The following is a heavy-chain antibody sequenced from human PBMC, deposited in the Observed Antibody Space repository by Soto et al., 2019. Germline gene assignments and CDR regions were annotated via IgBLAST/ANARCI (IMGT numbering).Heavy chain of an antibody. Sequence: SETLSLTCTVSGGSVSSGSYYWSWIRQPPGKGLEWIGYISYNGGTNYNPSLKSGVTLAADTSKNQCSLKLNSVTAADPAVYSWARGGACSGGGCSPHYLEYWGHATLVTVSS. J-gene: IGHJ4*01. V-gene: IGHV4-61*01. CDR1: GGSVSSGSYY. D-gene: IGHD2-15*01. CDR2: ISYNGGT. CDR3: ARGGACSGGGCSPHYLEY.